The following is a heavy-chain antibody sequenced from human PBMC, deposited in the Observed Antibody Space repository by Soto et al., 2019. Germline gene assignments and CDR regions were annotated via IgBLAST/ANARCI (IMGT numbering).Heavy chain of an antibody. CDR3: ARDLVRGYSYGKGYYYGMDV. Sequence: VGSLRLSCAASGFTFSDYYMSWIRQAPGKGLEWVSYISSSGSTIYYADSVKGRFTISRDNAKNSLYLQMNSLRAEDTAVYYCARDLVRGYSYGKGYYYGMDVRGQGTTVTVSS. J-gene: IGHJ6*02. D-gene: IGHD5-18*01. V-gene: IGHV3-11*01. CDR1: GFTFSDYY. CDR2: ISSSGSTI.